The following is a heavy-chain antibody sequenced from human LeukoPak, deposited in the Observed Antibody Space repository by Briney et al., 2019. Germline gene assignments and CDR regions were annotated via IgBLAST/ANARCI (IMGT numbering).Heavy chain of an antibody. CDR2: VSEDVNDK. J-gene: IGHJ4*02. CDR1: GLTFSHYA. D-gene: IGHD3-22*01. V-gene: IGHV3-30-3*01. CDR3: ASGPSYYYDTRGW. Sequence: PGGSLRLSCVVSGLTFSHYAMHWVRQAPGKGPEWVAVVSEDVNDKHYAASVRGRFTISRDNSKNTLYLQMDSLTPEDTAVYYCASGPSYYYDTRGWWGQGTLVTVSS.